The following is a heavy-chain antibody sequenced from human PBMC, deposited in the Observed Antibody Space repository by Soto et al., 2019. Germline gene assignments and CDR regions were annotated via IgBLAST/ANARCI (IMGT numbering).Heavy chain of an antibody. J-gene: IGHJ5*02. Sequence: GASVKVSCKASGGTFSSYAISWVRQAPGHGLEWMGGIIPIFGTANYAQKFQGRVTITADESTSTAYMERCSLRSEDTAVYYCASSSAMPCIAAAGPWFEPWGQGTLVTVSS. CDR2: IIPIFGTA. CDR3: ASSSAMPCIAAAGPWFEP. CDR1: GGTFSSYA. V-gene: IGHV1-69*13. D-gene: IGHD6-13*01.